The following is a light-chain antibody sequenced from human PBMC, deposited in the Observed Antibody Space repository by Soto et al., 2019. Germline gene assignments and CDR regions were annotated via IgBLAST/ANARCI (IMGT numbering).Light chain of an antibody. V-gene: IGLV1-44*01. CDR1: SSNIGTNT. CDR3: AAWDDSLNGHWV. Sequence: QTVVTQPPSASGTPGERVTISFSGSSSNIGTNTVNWYQQLPGTAPKLLIYTNNQRPSGVPDRFSGSKSGTSASLAISGLQSEDEADYYCAAWDDSLNGHWVFGGGTKLTV. CDR2: TNN. J-gene: IGLJ3*02.